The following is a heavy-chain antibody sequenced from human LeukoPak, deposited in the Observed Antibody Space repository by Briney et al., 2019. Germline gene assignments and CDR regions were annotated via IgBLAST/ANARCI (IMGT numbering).Heavy chain of an antibody. D-gene: IGHD2-21*01. J-gene: IGHJ4*02. CDR1: AGSFSGYY. V-gene: IGHV4-34*01. Sequence: TETLSLTCAVYAGSFSGYYWSWIRQPPGKGLEWVGEINHSGSTNYHPSLKSRVTISVDTSKNQFSLKLSSVTAADTAVYYCARERRVRSYSDYWGQGTVLTVSS. CDR2: INHSGST. CDR3: ARERRVRSYSDY.